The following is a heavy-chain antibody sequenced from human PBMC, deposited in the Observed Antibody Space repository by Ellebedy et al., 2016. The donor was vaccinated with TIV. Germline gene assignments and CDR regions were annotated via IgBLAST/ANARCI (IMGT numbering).Heavy chain of an antibody. D-gene: IGHD5-18*01. CDR3: AKDRTSGDGYWVFDN. V-gene: IGHV3-23*01. J-gene: IGHJ4*02. CDR2: ISSTGSRT. Sequence: PGGSLRLSCAASGFTFSSYAMSWVRQAPGKGLEWVSTISSTGSRTYYADSVKGRFTISRDNSKRTVDLQMNSLRAEDTALYFCAKDRTSGDGYWVFDNWGQGTLVSVSS. CDR1: GFTFSSYA.